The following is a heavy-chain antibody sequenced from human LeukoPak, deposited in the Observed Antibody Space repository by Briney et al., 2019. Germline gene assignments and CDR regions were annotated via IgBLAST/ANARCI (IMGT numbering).Heavy chain of an antibody. CDR1: GGTFNTYA. D-gene: IGHD3-22*01. V-gene: IGHV1-69*06. Sequence: SVKVSCKASGGTFNTYAISWVRQAPGQGLEWMGGIIPLLGTGNYAQKFQGRVTITADKSTSTAYMELRSLGSDDTAVYYCARGPGGRSGYHPLEDYYYYFYMDVWGKGTTVTVSS. J-gene: IGHJ6*03. CDR3: ARGPGGRSGYHPLEDYYYYFYMDV. CDR2: IIPLLGTG.